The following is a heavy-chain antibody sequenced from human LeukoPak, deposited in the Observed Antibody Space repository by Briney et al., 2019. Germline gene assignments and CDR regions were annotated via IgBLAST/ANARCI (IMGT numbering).Heavy chain of an antibody. D-gene: IGHD3-22*01. V-gene: IGHV4-4*07. CDR2: IYTSGST. J-gene: IGHJ4*02. CDR3: ARDHRSGLLPYRMTTGAN. CDR1: GGSISSYY. Sequence: PSETLSLTCTVSGGSISSYYWSWIRQPAGKGLEWIGRIYTSGSTNYNPSLKSRVTMSVDTSKNQFSLKLSSVTAADTAVYYCARDHRSGLLPYRMTTGANWGQGTLVTVSS.